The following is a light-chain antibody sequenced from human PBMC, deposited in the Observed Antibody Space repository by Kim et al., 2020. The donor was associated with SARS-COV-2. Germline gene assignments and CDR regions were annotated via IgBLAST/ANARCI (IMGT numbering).Light chain of an antibody. J-gene: IGLJ1*01. CDR2: EDK. CDR3: QAWDSSTYV. V-gene: IGLV3-1*01. CDR1: KLGDKY. Sequence: SVSPGQTASIPCSGDKLGDKYAYWYQQRAGQSPVLVIYEDKKRPSGIPERFSGSNSGNTATLTISGTQPMDEGDYYCQAWDSSTYVFGTGTRVTVL.